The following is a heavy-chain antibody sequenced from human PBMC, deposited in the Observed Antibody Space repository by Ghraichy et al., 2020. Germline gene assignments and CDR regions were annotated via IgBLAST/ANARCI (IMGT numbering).Heavy chain of an antibody. CDR2: ISSSSSYI. V-gene: IGHV3-21*01. J-gene: IGHJ6*02. CDR1: GFTFSSYI. Sequence: GESLNISCAASGFTFSSYIMDWVRQAPGKGLEWVSSISSSSSYIYYADSVKGRFTISRDNAKNSLYLQMNSLRAEDTGVYYCARERTVDCSSTNCPGYYYGMDVWGQGTTVTVSS. CDR3: ARERTVDCSSTNCPGYYYGMDV. D-gene: IGHD2-2*01.